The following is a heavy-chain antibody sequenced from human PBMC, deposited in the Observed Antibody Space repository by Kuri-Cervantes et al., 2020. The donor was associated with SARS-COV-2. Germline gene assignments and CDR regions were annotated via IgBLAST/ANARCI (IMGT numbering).Heavy chain of an antibody. Sequence: ESLKISCAVSGYSISSGYYWSWIRQPPGKGLEWIGYIYYSGSTNYNPSLKSRVTISVDTSKNQFSLKLSSVTAADTAVYYCARHYDILTGYGMDVWGQGTTVTVSS. J-gene: IGHJ6*02. CDR3: ARHYDILTGYGMDV. CDR2: IYYSGST. CDR1: GYSISSGYY. V-gene: IGHV4-38-2*01. D-gene: IGHD3-9*01.